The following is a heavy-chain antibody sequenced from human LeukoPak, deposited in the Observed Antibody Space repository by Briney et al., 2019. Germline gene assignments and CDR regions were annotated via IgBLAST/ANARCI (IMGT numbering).Heavy chain of an antibody. CDR2: INHSGST. D-gene: IGHD2-15*01. Sequence: SETLSLTCAVYGGSFSGYYWSWIRQPPGKGPEWIGEINHSGSTNYNPSLKSRVTISVDTSKNQFSLKLSSVTAADTAVYYCARERAMVVAARRSYYYYGMDVWGQGTTVTVSS. J-gene: IGHJ6*02. CDR3: ARERAMVVAARRSYYYYGMDV. CDR1: GGSFSGYY. V-gene: IGHV4-34*01.